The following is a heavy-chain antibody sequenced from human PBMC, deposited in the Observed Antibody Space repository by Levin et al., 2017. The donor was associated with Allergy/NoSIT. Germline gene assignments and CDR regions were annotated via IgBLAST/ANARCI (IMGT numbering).Heavy chain of an antibody. Sequence: SETLSLTCAVSGGSISSGGYSWSWIRQPPGKGLEWIVYIYHSGSTYYNPSLKSRFTITVDRSKNQFSLKLSSVTAADAAVYYCARGNGRLSYYGSGSGGYCDYWGQGTLVTVSS. J-gene: IGHJ4*02. D-gene: IGHD3-10*01. CDR1: GGSISSGGYS. V-gene: IGHV4-30-2*01. CDR3: ARGNGRLSYYGSGSGGYCDY. CDR2: IYHSGST.